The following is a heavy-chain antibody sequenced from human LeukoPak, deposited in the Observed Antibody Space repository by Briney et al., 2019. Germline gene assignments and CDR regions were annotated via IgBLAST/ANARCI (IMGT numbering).Heavy chain of an antibody. CDR2: IRYDGSNK. CDR3: ARERLDYYYMDV. V-gene: IGHV3-30*02. Sequence: GGSLRLSCAASGFTFSSYCMHWVRQAPGKGLEWVAFIRYDGSNKYYADSVKGRFTISRDNAKNSLYLQMNSLRAEDTAVYYCARERLDYYYMDVWGKGTTVTVSS. J-gene: IGHJ6*03. D-gene: IGHD2-21*01. CDR1: GFTFSSYC.